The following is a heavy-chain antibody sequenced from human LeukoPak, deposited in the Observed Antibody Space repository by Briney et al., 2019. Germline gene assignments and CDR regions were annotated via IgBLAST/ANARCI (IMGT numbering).Heavy chain of an antibody. J-gene: IGHJ6*02. V-gene: IGHV3-21*01. CDR3: ARDPRGAAGTYGMDV. D-gene: IGHD6-13*01. CDR1: GFTFSSYS. Sequence: PGGSLRLSCAASGFTFSSYSMNWVRQAPGKGLEWVSSISSSSNYVLYADSVKGRITISRDNAKNSLYLQINSLRAEDTAVYYCARDPRGAAGTYGMDVWGQGTTVTVSS. CDR2: ISSSSNYV.